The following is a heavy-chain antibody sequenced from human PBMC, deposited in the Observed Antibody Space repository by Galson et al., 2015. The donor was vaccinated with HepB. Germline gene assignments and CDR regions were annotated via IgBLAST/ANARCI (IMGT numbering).Heavy chain of an antibody. J-gene: IGHJ4*02. CDR3: ARDWTNVDTAMVTSDY. D-gene: IGHD5-18*01. CDR2: ISAYNGNT. Sequence: SVKVSCKASGYTFTSYGISWVRQAPGQGLEWMGWISAYNGNTNYAQKLQGRVTMTTDTSTSTAYMELRSLRSDDTAVYYCARDWTNVDTAMVTSDYWGQGTLVTVSS. CDR1: GYTFTSYG. V-gene: IGHV1-18*04.